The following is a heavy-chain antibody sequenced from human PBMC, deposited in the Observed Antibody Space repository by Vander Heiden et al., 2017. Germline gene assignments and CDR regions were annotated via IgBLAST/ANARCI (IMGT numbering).Heavy chain of an antibody. Sequence: QVTLKESGPALVKPTQTLTLTCTFSGFSLRTSGMRVSWIRQPPGKALEWLARIDWDDDKFYTTSLKTRLTISWDTSKNQVVLAMTNMDPVDTATYYCAREGSGWYYFDYWGQGTLVTVSS. D-gene: IGHD6-19*01. CDR2: IDWDDDK. V-gene: IGHV2-70*04. CDR1: GFSLRTSGMR. J-gene: IGHJ4*02. CDR3: AREGSGWYYFDY.